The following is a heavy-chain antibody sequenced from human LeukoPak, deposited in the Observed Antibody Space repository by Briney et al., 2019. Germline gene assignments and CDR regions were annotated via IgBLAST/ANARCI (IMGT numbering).Heavy chain of an antibody. Sequence: GGSLRLSCAASGFTFSSYAMHWVRQAPGKGLEWVAVISYDGSNKYYADSVKGRFTISRDNSKNTLYLQMNSLRAEDTAVYYCARDIGGSGSYYKDQFDYWGQGTLVTVSS. CDR2: ISYDGSNK. V-gene: IGHV3-30-3*01. J-gene: IGHJ4*02. D-gene: IGHD3-10*01. CDR1: GFTFSSYA. CDR3: ARDIGGSGSYYKDQFDY.